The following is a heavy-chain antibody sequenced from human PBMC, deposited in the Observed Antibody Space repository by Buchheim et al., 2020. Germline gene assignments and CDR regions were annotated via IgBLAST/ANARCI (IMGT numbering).Heavy chain of an antibody. J-gene: IGHJ4*02. CDR1: GFTFSSYA. CDR2: ISGSGGST. D-gene: IGHD1-26*01. CDR3: AKDPPWPSYHQPSYYFDY. V-gene: IGHV3-23*01. Sequence: EVQLLESGGGLVQPGGSLRLSCAASGFTFSSYAMSWVRQAPGKGLEWVSAISGSGGSTYYADSVKGRFTISSDNSKNTLYLQMNSLRAEDTAVYYCAKDPPWPSYHQPSYYFDYWGQGTL.